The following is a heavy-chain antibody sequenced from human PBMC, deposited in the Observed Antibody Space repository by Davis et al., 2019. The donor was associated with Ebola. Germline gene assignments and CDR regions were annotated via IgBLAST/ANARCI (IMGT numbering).Heavy chain of an antibody. V-gene: IGHV4-59*08. D-gene: IGHD4-17*01. J-gene: IGHJ4*02. CDR2: IYYSGST. Sequence: PGGSLRLSCAASGFTFSNAWMSWVRQAPGKGLEWIGYIYYSGSTNYNPSLKSRVTISVDTSKNQFSLKLSSVTAADTAVYYCARRSGTVTPFDYWGQGTLVTVSS. CDR3: ARRSGTVTPFDY. CDR1: GFTFSNAW.